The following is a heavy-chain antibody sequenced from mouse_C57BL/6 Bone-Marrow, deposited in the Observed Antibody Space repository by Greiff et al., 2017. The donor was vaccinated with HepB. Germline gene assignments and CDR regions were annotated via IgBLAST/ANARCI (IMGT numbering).Heavy chain of an antibody. J-gene: IGHJ3*01. CDR3: TDYYGRAWFAD. V-gene: IGHV6-3*01. CDR2: IRLKSDNYAT. D-gene: IGHD1-1*01. Sequence: EVKLMESGGGLVQPGGSMKLSCVASGFTFSNYWMNWVRQSPEKGLEWVAQIRLKSDNYATHYAESVKGRFTISRDDSKGSVYLQMNNLRADDTGIYYCTDYYGRAWFADWGQGTLVTVSA. CDR1: GFTFSNYW.